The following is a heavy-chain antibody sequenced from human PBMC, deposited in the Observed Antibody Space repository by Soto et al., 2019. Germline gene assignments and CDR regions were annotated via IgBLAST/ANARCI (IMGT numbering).Heavy chain of an antibody. Sequence: SETLSLTCSSANCLINSYYCSWIRQPPGKGLEWIGYIYYRGSTNYNPSLKSRVTISVDTSKNQFSLKLSSVTAADTAVYYCARGNDDFWSGKPSHFDYWGQGTLVTVSS. V-gene: IGHV4-59*01. CDR3: ARGNDDFWSGKPSHFDY. CDR1: NCLINSYY. CDR2: IYYRGST. D-gene: IGHD3-3*01. J-gene: IGHJ4*02.